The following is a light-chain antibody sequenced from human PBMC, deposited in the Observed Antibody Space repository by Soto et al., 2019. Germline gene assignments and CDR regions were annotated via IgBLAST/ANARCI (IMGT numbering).Light chain of an antibody. J-gene: IGKJ4*01. CDR2: DAS. V-gene: IGKV3-20*01. CDR3: QRYNNWPLT. Sequence: EIVLTQSPGTLSLSPGDRATLSCRASQSVSSTYLAWYQQKPGQAPRLLIYDASSRATGIPDRFSGSGSGTDFPLTISRLEPEDFAVYYCQRYNNWPLTFGGGTKVESK. CDR1: QSVSSTY.